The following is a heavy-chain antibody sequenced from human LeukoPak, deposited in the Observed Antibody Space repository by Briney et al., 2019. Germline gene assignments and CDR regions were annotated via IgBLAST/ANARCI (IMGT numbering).Heavy chain of an antibody. CDR1: GFTFGDYS. J-gene: IGHJ4*02. CDR3: TRGRRATHDY. CDR2: IRSKAYGGTT. D-gene: IGHD1-26*01. V-gene: IGHV3-49*04. Sequence: HSGGSLRLSCTASGFTFGDYSMNWVRQAPGKGLEWVGFIRSKAYGGTTEYAASVKGRFTISRDDSKSIAYLQMNSLKTEDTAVYYCTRGRRATHDYWGQGTLVTVSS.